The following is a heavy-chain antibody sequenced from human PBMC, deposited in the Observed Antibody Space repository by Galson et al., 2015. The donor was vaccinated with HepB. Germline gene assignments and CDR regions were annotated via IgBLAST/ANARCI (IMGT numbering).Heavy chain of an antibody. CDR2: ISGSGGST. Sequence: SLRLSCAAPGFTFSSYAMSWVRQAPGKGLEWVSVISGSGGSTYYADSVKGRFTISRDNSKNTLYLQMNSLRAEDTAVYYCAKIFFPGSIQLWFDYWGQGTLVTVSS. D-gene: IGHD5-18*01. J-gene: IGHJ4*02. V-gene: IGHV3-23*01. CDR3: AKIFFPGSIQLWFDY. CDR1: GFTFSSYA.